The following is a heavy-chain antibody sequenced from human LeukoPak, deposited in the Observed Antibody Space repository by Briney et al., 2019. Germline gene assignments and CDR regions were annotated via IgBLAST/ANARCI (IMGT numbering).Heavy chain of an antibody. Sequence: GGSLRLSCAASGFTFTTYTMSWVRQAPGKGLEWGAVISYDGSNKYYADSVKGRFTISRDNSKNTLYLQMNSLRAEDTAVYYCARDHSSGWYSDYFDYWGQGTLVTVSS. V-gene: IGHV3-30*03. D-gene: IGHD6-19*01. CDR2: ISYDGSNK. CDR1: GFTFTTYT. CDR3: ARDHSSGWYSDYFDY. J-gene: IGHJ4*02.